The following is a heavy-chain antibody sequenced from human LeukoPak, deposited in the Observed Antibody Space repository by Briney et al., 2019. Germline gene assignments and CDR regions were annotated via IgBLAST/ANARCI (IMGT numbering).Heavy chain of an antibody. CDR1: VFTFSSYG. Sequence: GRALRLSRAASVFTFSSYGMHWGRQAPCKGLEWVAVISYDGSNKYYAASVKGRFTISWDNYKTTLYLKINRLRAEDTAVYSCAKLIDYGGNSVSYWGQGTLVTVSS. V-gene: IGHV3-30*18. CDR2: ISYDGSNK. D-gene: IGHD4-23*01. J-gene: IGHJ4*02. CDR3: AKLIDYGGNSVSY.